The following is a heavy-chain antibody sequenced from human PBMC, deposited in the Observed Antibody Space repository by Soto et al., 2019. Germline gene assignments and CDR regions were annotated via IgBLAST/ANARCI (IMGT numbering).Heavy chain of an antibody. D-gene: IGHD3-10*01. J-gene: IGHJ5*02. Sequence: QVQLVESGGGVVQPGRSLRLSCAASGFTFSSYAMHWGRQAPGKGLEWVAVISYDGSNKYYADSVKGRFTISRDNSKTTLYLQMNSLRAEDTAVYYCARDLVVWFGERWFDPWGQGTLVTVSS. CDR1: GFTFSSYA. CDR2: ISYDGSNK. CDR3: ARDLVVWFGERWFDP. V-gene: IGHV3-30-3*01.